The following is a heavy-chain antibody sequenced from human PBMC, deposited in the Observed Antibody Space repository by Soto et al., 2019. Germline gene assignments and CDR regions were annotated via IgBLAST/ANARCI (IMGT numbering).Heavy chain of an antibody. CDR3: ARSIVVVTAADY. D-gene: IGHD2-21*02. CDR2: INAGNGNT. Sequence: QVQLVQSGAEVKKPGASVKVSCKASGYTFTSYAMHWVRQAPGQRHEWMGWINAGNGNTKYSQKFQGRVTITRDTSASTAYMELSSLRSEDTAVYYCARSIVVVTAADYWGQGTLVTVSS. V-gene: IGHV1-3*01. CDR1: GYTFTSYA. J-gene: IGHJ4*02.